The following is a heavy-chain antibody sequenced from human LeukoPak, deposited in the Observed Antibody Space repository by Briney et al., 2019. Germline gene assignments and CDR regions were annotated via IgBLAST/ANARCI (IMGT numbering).Heavy chain of an antibody. CDR1: GYSFPSYW. CDR2: IAPSDSYT. CDR3: VRQPPGVYDTTQNWFDP. Sequence: GESLKISCKVSGYSFPSYWITWVRQVPGKGLEWMGRIAPSDSYTNYNPSFEGHVTMSVEKSITTVYLQWSSLKASDTAIYYCVRQPPGVYDTTQNWFDPWGQGTLVTVSS. V-gene: IGHV5-10-1*01. J-gene: IGHJ5*02. D-gene: IGHD3-22*01.